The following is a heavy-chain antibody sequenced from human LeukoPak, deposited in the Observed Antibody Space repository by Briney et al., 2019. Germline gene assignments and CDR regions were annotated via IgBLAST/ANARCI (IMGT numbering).Heavy chain of an antibody. V-gene: IGHV4-34*01. CDR1: GFTFSDYY. CDR3: ARRIAVAGTDY. Sequence: GSLRLSCAASGFTFSDYYMSWIRQPPGKGLEWIGEINHSGSTNYNPSLKSRVTISVDTSKNQFSLKLSSVTAADTAVYYCARRIAVAGTDYWGQGTLVTVSS. D-gene: IGHD6-19*01. CDR2: INHSGST. J-gene: IGHJ4*02.